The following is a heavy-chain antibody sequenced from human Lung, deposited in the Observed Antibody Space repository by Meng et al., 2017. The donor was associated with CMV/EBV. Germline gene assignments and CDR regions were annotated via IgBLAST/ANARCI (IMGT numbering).Heavy chain of an antibody. D-gene: IGHD3-10*01. J-gene: IGHJ6*02. V-gene: IGHV4-59*11. CDR3: ARDAMVRGVVHLGGGMDV. Sequence: SXTLSLTCTVTGGSITCHYWNWIRQPPGEGLEWIWYIYYSGNNNYNPSLKSRVTTSVDTSKNQFSLKLSSVTAADPAVYSCARDAMVRGVVHLGGGMDVWGQGXTVTVSS. CDR1: GGSITCHY. CDR2: IYYSGNN.